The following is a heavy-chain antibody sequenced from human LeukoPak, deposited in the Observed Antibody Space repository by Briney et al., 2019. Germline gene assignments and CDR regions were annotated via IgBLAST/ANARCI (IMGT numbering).Heavy chain of an antibody. CDR3: AGSTKLRYFDWLLPVTDY. J-gene: IGHJ4*02. Sequence: GGSLRLSCAASGFTFSSYEMNWVRQAPGKGLEWVSYISSSGSTIYYADSVKGRFTISRDNTKNSLYLQMNSLRAEDTAVYYCAGSTKLRYFDWLLPVTDYWGQGTLVTVSS. CDR1: GFTFSSYE. CDR2: ISSSGSTI. V-gene: IGHV3-48*03. D-gene: IGHD3-9*01.